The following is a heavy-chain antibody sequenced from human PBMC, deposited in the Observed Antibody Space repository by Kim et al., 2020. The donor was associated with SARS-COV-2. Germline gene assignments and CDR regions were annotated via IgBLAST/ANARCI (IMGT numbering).Heavy chain of an antibody. D-gene: IGHD4-4*01. CDR2: INSDGSST. J-gene: IGHJ6*02. Sequence: GGSLRLSCAASGFTFSSYWMHWVRQAPGKGLLWVSRINSDGSSTRYADSVRGRFTISRDNAKNTLYLQMNSLRAEDTAVYYCAREGYSNSLLGHYGLDVWGQGTTVTVSS. V-gene: IGHV3-74*01. CDR1: GFTFSSYW. CDR3: AREGYSNSLLGHYGLDV.